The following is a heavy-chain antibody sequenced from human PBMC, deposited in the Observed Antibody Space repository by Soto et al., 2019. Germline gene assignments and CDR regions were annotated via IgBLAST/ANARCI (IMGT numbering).Heavy chain of an antibody. CDR3: AKETAEY. CDR2: ILGSGSRT. V-gene: IGHV3-23*01. Sequence: EVKLLESGGGLVQPRGSLRLSCAASGFTFSTYALSWVRQAPGKGLEWVSTILGSGSRTYYADSVKGRFTISRDNSKNTLYLQMNSLRVEDTAVYYCAKETAEYWGQGTLVTVSS. J-gene: IGHJ4*02. CDR1: GFTFSTYA.